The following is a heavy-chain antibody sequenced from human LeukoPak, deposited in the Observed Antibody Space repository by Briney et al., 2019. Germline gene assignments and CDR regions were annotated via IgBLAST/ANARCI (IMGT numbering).Heavy chain of an antibody. V-gene: IGHV3-53*01. J-gene: IGHJ6*04. CDR1: GFTVSSNY. Sequence: GGSLRLSCAASGFTVSSNYMSWVRQAPGKGLEWVSVIYSGGSTYYADYVKGRFTISRDNSKNTLYLKMNSLRAEDTAVYYCARDTIFGVVKMGSDVWGKGTTVTVSS. D-gene: IGHD3-3*01. CDR2: IYSGGST. CDR3: ARDTIFGVVKMGSDV.